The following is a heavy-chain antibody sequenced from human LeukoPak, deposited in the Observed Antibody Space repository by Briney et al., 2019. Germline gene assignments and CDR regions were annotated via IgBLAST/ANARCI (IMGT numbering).Heavy chain of an antibody. CDR1: GGSISSGGYY. D-gene: IGHD3-22*01. V-gene: IGHV4-31*03. CDR2: IYYSGST. J-gene: IGHJ6*02. CDR3: AREKRPYDSSGYYPGDYYYYGMDV. Sequence: SETLSLTCTVSGGSISSGGYYWSWIRQHPGKGLEWIEYIYYSGSTYYNPSLKSRVTISVDTSKNQFSLKLSSVTAADTAVYYCAREKRPYDSSGYYPGDYYYYGMDVWGQGTTVTVSS.